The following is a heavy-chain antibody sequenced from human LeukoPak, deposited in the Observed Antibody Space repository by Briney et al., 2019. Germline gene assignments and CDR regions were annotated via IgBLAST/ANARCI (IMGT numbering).Heavy chain of an antibody. D-gene: IGHD6-13*01. Sequence: GGSLRLFCAASGFIVSDKYMSWVRQAPGKGLEWISVIYSDGNTYYSDSVKGRFTISRDNSKNTLLLQMDSLRVEDTAVYYCTRGHYSNTLGGQGTLVTVSS. CDR2: IYSDGNT. CDR3: TRGHYSNTL. V-gene: IGHV3-66*01. CDR1: GFIVSDKY. J-gene: IGHJ4*02.